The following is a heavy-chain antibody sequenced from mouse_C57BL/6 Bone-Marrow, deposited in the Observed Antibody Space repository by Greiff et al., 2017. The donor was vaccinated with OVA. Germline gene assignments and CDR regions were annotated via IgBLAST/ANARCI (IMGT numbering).Heavy chain of an antibody. D-gene: IGHD2-5*01. CDR1: GYTFTDYY. J-gene: IGHJ1*03. CDR2: IYPGSGNT. V-gene: IGHV1-76*01. Sequence: VQLQQSGAELVRPGASVKLSCKASGYTFTDYYINWVKQRPGQGLEWIARIYPGSGNTYYNEKFKGKATLTAEKSSSTAYMQLSSLTSEDSAVYFCARGAYYSNPYWYFDVWGTGTTVTVSS. CDR3: ARGAYYSNPYWYFDV.